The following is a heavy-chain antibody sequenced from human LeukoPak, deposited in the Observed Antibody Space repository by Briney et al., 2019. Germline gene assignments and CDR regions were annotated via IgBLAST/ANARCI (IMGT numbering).Heavy chain of an antibody. V-gene: IGHV3-7*01. CDR1: GFTFSDYW. CDR3: AREGLTVTFYFDY. Sequence: GGSLRLSCAASGFTFSDYWMHWVRQAPGKGLEWVANIKQDGSEKYYVDSVKGRFTISRDNAKDSLYLQMNSLRAEDTAVYYCAREGLTVTFYFDYWGQGTLVTVSS. CDR2: IKQDGSEK. J-gene: IGHJ4*02. D-gene: IGHD4-17*01.